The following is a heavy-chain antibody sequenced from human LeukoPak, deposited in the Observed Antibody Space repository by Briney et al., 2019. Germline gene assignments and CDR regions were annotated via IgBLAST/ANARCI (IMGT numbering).Heavy chain of an antibody. CDR2: ISSSGSTI. D-gene: IGHD6-6*01. Sequence: GGSLRLSCAASGFTFSDYYMSWIRQAPGKGLEWVSYISSSGSTIYYADSVKGRFTISRDNAKNSLYLQMNSLRAEDTAVYYCARDRDSSSSYNWSDPWGQGTLVTVSS. J-gene: IGHJ5*02. CDR3: ARDRDSSSSYNWSDP. V-gene: IGHV3-11*01. CDR1: GFTFSDYY.